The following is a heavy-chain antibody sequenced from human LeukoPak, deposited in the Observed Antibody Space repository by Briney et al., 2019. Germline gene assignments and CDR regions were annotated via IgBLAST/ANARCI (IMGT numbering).Heavy chain of an antibody. Sequence: KPSETLSLTCTVSGGSISSSSYYWCWIRQPPGKGLEWIGSIYYSGSTYYNPSLNSRVTISVDTSKNQFSLKLSSVTAADTAVYYCAGLLQLWLLSTEYYFDYWGQGTLVPVSS. J-gene: IGHJ4*02. V-gene: IGHV4-39*01. CDR1: GGSISSSSYY. D-gene: IGHD5-18*01. CDR2: IYYSGST. CDR3: AGLLQLWLLSTEYYFDY.